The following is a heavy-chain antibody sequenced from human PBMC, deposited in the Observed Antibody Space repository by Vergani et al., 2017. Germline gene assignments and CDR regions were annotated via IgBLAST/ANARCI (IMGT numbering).Heavy chain of an antibody. CDR3: ARHHITIFGVVSADFDY. D-gene: IGHD3-3*01. J-gene: IGHJ4*02. CDR2: ISAYNGNT. V-gene: IGHV1-18*01. Sequence: QVQLVQSGAEVKKPGASVKVSCKASGYTFTSYGISWVRQAPGQGLEWMGWISAYNGNTNYAQKLQGRVTMTTYTSTSTSYMELRSLRSDDTAVYYCARHHITIFGVVSADFDYWGQGTLVTVSS. CDR1: GYTFTSYG.